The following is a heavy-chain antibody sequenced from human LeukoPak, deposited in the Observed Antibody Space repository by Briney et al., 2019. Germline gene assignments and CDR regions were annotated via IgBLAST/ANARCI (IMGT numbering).Heavy chain of an antibody. CDR1: GGSYY. CDR2: VYYSGNT. J-gene: IGHJ5*02. D-gene: IGHD1-1*01. Sequence: SETLSLTCTVSGGSYYWSWIRQPPGKGLEWIGFVYYSGNTNYNPSLKSRVTISLDTSKNQFSLKLSSVTAADTAVYYCARHGTPGTNLNWFDPWGQGTLVAVSS. V-gene: IGHV4-59*01. CDR3: ARHGTPGTNLNWFDP.